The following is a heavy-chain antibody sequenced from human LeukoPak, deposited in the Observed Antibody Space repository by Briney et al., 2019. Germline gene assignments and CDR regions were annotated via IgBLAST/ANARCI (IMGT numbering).Heavy chain of an antibody. J-gene: IGHJ4*02. CDR1: GFTFSSYW. D-gene: IGHD3-22*01. CDR2: INSDGSST. Sequence: GGSLRLSCAASGFTFSSYWMHWVRQAPGKGLVWVSRINSDGSSTSYADSVKGRFTISRDNAKNTLYLQMNSLRAEDTAVYYCAKGGYQYDSSGHNYCDYWGQGTLVTVSS. CDR3: AKGGYQYDSSGHNYCDY. V-gene: IGHV3-74*01.